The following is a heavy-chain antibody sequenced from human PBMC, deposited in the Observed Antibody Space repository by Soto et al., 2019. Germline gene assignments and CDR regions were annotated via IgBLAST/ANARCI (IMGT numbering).Heavy chain of an antibody. V-gene: IGHV3-30-3*01. CDR3: ARGDREDIAVVIGVRPGEYGVDV. D-gene: IGHD2-15*01. Sequence: QVQLVESGGGVVQPGRSLRLSCAASGFTFRNYAMHWVRQAPGKGLECVAVISYDGGNKFYRDYVKGRFTISRDNSKNTLDLQINSLRYEDTAVYYCARGDREDIAVVIGVRPGEYGVDVWGQGTTVTVSS. CDR2: ISYDGGNK. J-gene: IGHJ6*02. CDR1: GFTFRNYA.